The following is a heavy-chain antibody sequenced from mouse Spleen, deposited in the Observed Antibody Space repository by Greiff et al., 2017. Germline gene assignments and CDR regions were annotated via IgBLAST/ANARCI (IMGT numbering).Heavy chain of an antibody. CDR2: ISAGGSYT. Sequence: EVKVVESGGGLVKPGGSLKLSCAASGFTFSSYAMSWVRQTPEKRLEWVATISAGGSYTYYPDNVKGRFTISRDNAKNNLYLQMSHLKSEDTAMYYLARDDDNSGAMDYWGQGTSVTVSS. J-gene: IGHJ4*01. D-gene: IGHD2-1*01. CDR1: GFTFSSYA. V-gene: IGHV5-4*01. CDR3: ARDDDNSGAMDY.